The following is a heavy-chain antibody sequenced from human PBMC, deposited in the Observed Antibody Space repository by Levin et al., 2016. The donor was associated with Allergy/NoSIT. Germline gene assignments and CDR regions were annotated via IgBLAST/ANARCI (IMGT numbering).Heavy chain of an antibody. D-gene: IGHD7-27*01. Sequence: VRQAPGKGLEWVSYISSSGSTIYYADSVKGRFTISRDNAKNSLYLQMNSLRAEDTAVYYCARNWDTGFDYWGQGTLVTVSS. V-gene: IGHV3-48*03. J-gene: IGHJ4*02. CDR3: ARNWDTGFDY. CDR2: ISSSGSTI.